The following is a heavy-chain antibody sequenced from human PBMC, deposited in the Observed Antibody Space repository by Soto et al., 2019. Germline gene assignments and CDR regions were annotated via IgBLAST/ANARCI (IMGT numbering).Heavy chain of an antibody. CDR1: GDTFGRFT. CDR3: ARDPSAINKLIGVWFDP. J-gene: IGHJ5*02. V-gene: IGHV1-69*13. Sequence: SVKVSCKASGDTFGRFTINWVRQAPGQGLEWMGGIKPISDITNYAQRFQGRVTFTADASTSTVYLELSSLRSEDTAMYYCARDPSAINKLIGVWFDPWGQGTLVTVSS. CDR2: IKPISDIT. D-gene: IGHD2-8*01.